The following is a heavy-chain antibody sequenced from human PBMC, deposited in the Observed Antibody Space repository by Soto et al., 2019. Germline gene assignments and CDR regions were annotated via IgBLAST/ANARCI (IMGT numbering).Heavy chain of an antibody. CDR2: ISDSASTI. V-gene: IGHV3-11*01. Sequence: GGSLRLSCAASGFTFSDYYMSWIRQAPGKGLEWISYISDSASTIYYADSVKGRFTISRDNARKSLFLHMNSLRAEDTAVYYCARDTAFIASGLFNPWGQGTLVTVSS. J-gene: IGHJ5*02. D-gene: IGHD3-22*01. CDR3: ARDTAFIASGLFNP. CDR1: GFTFSDYY.